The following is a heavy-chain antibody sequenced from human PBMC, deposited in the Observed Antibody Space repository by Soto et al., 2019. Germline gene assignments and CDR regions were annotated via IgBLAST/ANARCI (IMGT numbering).Heavy chain of an antibody. D-gene: IGHD5-12*01. CDR1: GFTFSGSA. CDR2: IRSKANSYAT. CDR3: ARSYEASFDH. V-gene: IGHV3-73*01. Sequence: PGGSLRLSCAASGFTFSGSAMHWVRQASGKGLEWVGRIRSKANSYATAYAASVKGRFTISRDDSKNTAYLQMNSLKTEDTAVYYCARSYEASFDHWGQGTLVTVSS. J-gene: IGHJ4*02.